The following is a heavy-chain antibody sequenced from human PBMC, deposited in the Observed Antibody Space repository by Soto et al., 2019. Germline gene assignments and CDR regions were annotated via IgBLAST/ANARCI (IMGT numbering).Heavy chain of an antibody. Sequence: ASVKVSCKASGYTFTSYDINWVRQATGQGLEWMGWMNPNSGNTGYAQKFQGRVTMTRNTSISTAYMELSSLRSEDTAVYYCARGATTVNYYYYMDVWGKGTTVTVSS. CDR3: ARGATTVNYYYYMDV. V-gene: IGHV1-8*01. CDR2: MNPNSGNT. D-gene: IGHD4-4*01. J-gene: IGHJ6*03. CDR1: GYTFTSYD.